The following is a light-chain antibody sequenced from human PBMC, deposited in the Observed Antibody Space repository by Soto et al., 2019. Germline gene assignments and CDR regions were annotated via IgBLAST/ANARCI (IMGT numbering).Light chain of an antibody. CDR1: SSDVGSYDR. Sequence: QSVLTQPPSVSGSPGQLVAVSCTGTSSDVGSYDRVSWYQQPPGTAPKLIIYEVNNRPSGVPDRFSGSKSGNTASLTISGLQAEDEADCYCSSFTTSTTYVFGTGTKVTVL. V-gene: IGLV2-18*02. J-gene: IGLJ1*01. CDR2: EVN. CDR3: SSFTTSTTYV.